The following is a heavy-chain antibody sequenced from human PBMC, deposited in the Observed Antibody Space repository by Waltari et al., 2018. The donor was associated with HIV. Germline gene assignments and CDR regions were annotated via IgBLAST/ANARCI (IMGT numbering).Heavy chain of an antibody. J-gene: IGHJ4*02. V-gene: IGHV4-61*02. CDR1: GGSISSGSYY. CDR2: IYTSGST. D-gene: IGHD6-13*01. Sequence: QVQLQESGPGLVKPSQTLSLTCTVSGGSISSGSYYWSWIRQPAGKGLEWIGRIYTSGSTNYNPSLKSRVTISVDTSKNQFSLKLSSVTAADTAVYYCARDRSYSSSWYLFDYWGQGTLVTVSS. CDR3: ARDRSYSSSWYLFDY.